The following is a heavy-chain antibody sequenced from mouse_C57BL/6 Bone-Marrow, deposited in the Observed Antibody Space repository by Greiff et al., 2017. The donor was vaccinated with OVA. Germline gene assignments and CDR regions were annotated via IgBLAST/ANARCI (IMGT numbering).Heavy chain of an antibody. CDR1: GFSLTSYG. CDR3: ARFNWYYFDY. D-gene: IGHD4-1*01. CDR2: IWSGGST. V-gene: IGHV2-2*01. J-gene: IGHJ2*01. Sequence: VKLVESGPGLVQPSQSLSITCTVSGFSLTSYGVHWVRQSPGKGLEWLGVIWSGGSTDYNAAFISRLSISKDNSKSQVFFKMNSLQADDTAIYYCARFNWYYFDYWGQGTTLTVSS.